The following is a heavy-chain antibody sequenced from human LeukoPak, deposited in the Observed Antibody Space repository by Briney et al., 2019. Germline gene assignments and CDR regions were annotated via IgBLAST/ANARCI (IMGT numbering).Heavy chain of an antibody. Sequence: GGSLRLSCAASGFTFSDYYMSWIRQAPGKGLEWVSYISGTGLTIYYADSVKGRFTISRDNAKNSLYLQMNSLRAEDTSVYYCARDQAAGTVYYYYYMDVWGKGTTVTVSS. CDR3: ARDQAAGTVYYYYYMDV. CDR1: GFTFSDYY. J-gene: IGHJ6*03. V-gene: IGHV3-11*04. CDR2: ISGTGLTI. D-gene: IGHD6-13*01.